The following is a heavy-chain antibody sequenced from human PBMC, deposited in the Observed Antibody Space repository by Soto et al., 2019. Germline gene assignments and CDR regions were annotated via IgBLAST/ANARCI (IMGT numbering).Heavy chain of an antibody. D-gene: IGHD6-13*01. CDR2: ITWNGGTI. Sequence: SLRLSCAASGFAFDDYVMHWVRQPPGRGLEWVSGITWNGGTIRYADSVKGRFTISRDNAENSLYLQMNSLRPEDTAVYYCAKGGSAALIAPSGRDNWFDPWGQGTQVTVPQ. V-gene: IGHV3-9*01. CDR1: GFAFDDYV. CDR3: AKGGSAALIAPSGRDNWFDP. J-gene: IGHJ5*02.